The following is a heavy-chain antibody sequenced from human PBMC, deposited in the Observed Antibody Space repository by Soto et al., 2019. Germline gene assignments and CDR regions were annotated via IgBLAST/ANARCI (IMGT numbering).Heavy chain of an antibody. Sequence: QVQLVQSGAEVKKPESSVRVSCKASGGTFNSYAITWVRQAPGQGLVWMGGTIPMFGTTNYAEKFQGRVTISADESTNTAYMELSSLRSEDTAVYYCTRCGIRYHSIGYYLGIDGMDVWGQGTTVIVSS. CDR1: GGTFNSYA. J-gene: IGHJ6*02. V-gene: IGHV1-69*12. CDR3: TRCGIRYHSIGYYLGIDGMDV. D-gene: IGHD3-22*01. CDR2: TIPMFGTT.